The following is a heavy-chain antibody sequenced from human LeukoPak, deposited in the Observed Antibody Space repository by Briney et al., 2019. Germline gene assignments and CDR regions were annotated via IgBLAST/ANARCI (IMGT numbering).Heavy chain of an antibody. CDR2: INPAGNYG. D-gene: IGHD3-3*01. CDR1: GFTFSNYW. CDR3: VRDWDHYDCDS. J-gene: IGHJ5*01. Sequence: GGSLRLSCAASGFTFSNYWIHWVRQAPSKGLVWVSRINPAGNYGNYADSVKGRFTISRDNAKNTVYLQMNSLRAEDTGLFYCVRDWDHYDCDSWGQGTLVTVSS. V-gene: IGHV3-74*01.